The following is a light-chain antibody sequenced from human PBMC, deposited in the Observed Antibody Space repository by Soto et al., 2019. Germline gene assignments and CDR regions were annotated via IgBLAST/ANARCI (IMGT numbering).Light chain of an antibody. CDR3: QYLNSFPLT. V-gene: IGKV1-9*01. CDR2: IAS. Sequence: IQLTQFPSSRSASVGDRVTITCRASQGISSSLAWYQQKPGKAPKLLIYIASTLQGGVPSRFSGSGSGTDFSLTISSLQPEDVATYYCQYLNSFPLTFGGGTKVDIK. J-gene: IGKJ4*01. CDR1: QGISSS.